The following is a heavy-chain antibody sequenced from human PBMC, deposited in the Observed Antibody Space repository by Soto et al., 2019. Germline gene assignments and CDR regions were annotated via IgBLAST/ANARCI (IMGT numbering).Heavy chain of an antibody. D-gene: IGHD1-26*01. Sequence: QVQLVESGGGVVQPGRSLRLSCAASGFTFSSYGMHWVRQAPGKGLEWVAVISYDGSNKYYADSVKGRFTISRDNSKNTRYMQMNSLRAEDTGVYYCVKGAYSGSYLDYWGQGTLVNVSS. CDR2: ISYDGSNK. CDR1: GFTFSSYG. J-gene: IGHJ4*02. V-gene: IGHV3-30*18. CDR3: VKGAYSGSYLDY.